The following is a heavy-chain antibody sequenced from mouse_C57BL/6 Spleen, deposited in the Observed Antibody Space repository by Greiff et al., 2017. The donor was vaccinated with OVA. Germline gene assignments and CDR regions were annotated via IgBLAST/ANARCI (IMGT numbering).Heavy chain of an antibody. CDR2: IDPEDGDT. Sequence: VQLQQSGAELVRPGASVKLSCTASGFNIKDYYMHWVKQRPEQGLEWIGRIDPEDGDTEYAQKFQGKAPMTADTSSNTAYLQLSSLTSEDTAVYYCATHDYGYAMDYWGQGTSVTVSS. V-gene: IGHV14-1*01. D-gene: IGHD2-4*01. CDR1: GFNIKDYY. CDR3: ATHDYGYAMDY. J-gene: IGHJ4*01.